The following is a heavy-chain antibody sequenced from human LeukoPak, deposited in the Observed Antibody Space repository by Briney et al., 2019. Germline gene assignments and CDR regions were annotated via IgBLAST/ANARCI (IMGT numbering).Heavy chain of an antibody. J-gene: IGHJ4*02. CDR2: IYASGSI. CDR1: GGSISSYS. D-gene: IGHD3-10*01. Sequence: PSETLSLTCTVSGGSISSYSWSWIRQPAGKGLEWIGRIYASGSINYNPSLKSRVTMSVDTSKNQFSLKLSSVTAADTAVYYCAREVRGVTDLFDYWGQGTLVTVSS. CDR3: AREVRGVTDLFDY. V-gene: IGHV4-4*07.